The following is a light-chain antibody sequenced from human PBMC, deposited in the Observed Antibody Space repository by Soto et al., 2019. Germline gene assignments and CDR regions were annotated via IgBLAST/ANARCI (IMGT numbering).Light chain of an antibody. CDR2: GAS. CDR1: QSVSIL. CDR3: QQYNNWHLT. Sequence: EIVMTPSPATLSVSPVERATLSFRSSQSVSILLAWYQQKPGQAPRLLIYGASTRATGIPARFSGSGSGTEFTLTISSLQSEDFAVYYCQQYNNWHLTFGGGTKVDIK. J-gene: IGKJ4*01. V-gene: IGKV3-15*01.